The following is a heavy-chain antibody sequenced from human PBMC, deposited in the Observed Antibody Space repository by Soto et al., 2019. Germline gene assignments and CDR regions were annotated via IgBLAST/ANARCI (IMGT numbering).Heavy chain of an antibody. Sequence: QVQLQESGPGLVKPSQTLSLTCTVSGGSISSGGYYWSWIRQHPGKGLEWIGYIYYSGSTYYNPSLKSRVTISVDTSKNQVSLKLSSVTAADTAVYYCARVGLWFGELEYFQHWGQGTLVTVSS. D-gene: IGHD3-10*01. CDR3: ARVGLWFGELEYFQH. J-gene: IGHJ1*01. V-gene: IGHV4-31*03. CDR1: GGSISSGGYY. CDR2: IYYSGST.